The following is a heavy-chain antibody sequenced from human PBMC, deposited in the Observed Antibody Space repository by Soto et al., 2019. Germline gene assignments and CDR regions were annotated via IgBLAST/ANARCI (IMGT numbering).Heavy chain of an antibody. CDR1: GCTFTTRA. J-gene: IGHJ5*02. Sequence: GXSVKVSCTAAGCTFTTRAVYWGGQAAGKRPEWMGWINPANGNTKYSPKFQDRLRITRDTSANTAYMELRSLQSEDTALYFCGREGKTLFRELVGWFDPWGPRTLVTVSS. CDR3: GREGKTLFRELVGWFDP. CDR2: INPANGNT. V-gene: IGHV1-3*01. D-gene: IGHD2-15*01.